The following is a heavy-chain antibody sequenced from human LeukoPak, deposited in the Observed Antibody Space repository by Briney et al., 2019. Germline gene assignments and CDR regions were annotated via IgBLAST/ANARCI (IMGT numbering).Heavy chain of an antibody. CDR2: SYNSGST. D-gene: IGHD7-27*01. CDR1: AASISSGGYY. J-gene: IGHJ3*02. CDR3: ARGSSHWGDAFDI. V-gene: IGHV4-31*03. Sequence: SETLSLTCTVSAASISSGGYYWTWIRQHPGKGLEWIGYSYNSGSTYYNPSLKSRITISVDTSKNQFSLKLNSVTAADTAVYYCARGSSHWGDAFDIWGQRTMVTVSS.